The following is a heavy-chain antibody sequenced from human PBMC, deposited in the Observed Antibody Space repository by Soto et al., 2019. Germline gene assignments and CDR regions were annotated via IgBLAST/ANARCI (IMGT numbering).Heavy chain of an antibody. J-gene: IGHJ5*02. CDR1: GYTFTSYG. D-gene: IGHD3-22*01. CDR3: ARSDYYDSSVSWFDP. CDR2: ISAYNGNT. V-gene: IGHV1-18*01. Sequence: ASVKVSCKASGYTFTSYGISWVRQAPGQGLEWMGWISAYNGNTNYAQKLQGRVTMTTDTSTSTAYMELRSLRSDDTAVYYCARSDYYDSSVSWFDPWGQGTLVTVS.